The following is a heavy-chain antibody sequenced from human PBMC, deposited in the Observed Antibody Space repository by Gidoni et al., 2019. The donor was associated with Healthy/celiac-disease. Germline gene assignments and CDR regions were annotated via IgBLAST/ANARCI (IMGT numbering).Heavy chain of an antibody. V-gene: IGHV3-48*02. CDR2: ISSSSSTI. CDR1: GFPFISYS. Sequence: EVQLVESGGGLVQPGGSLRLSGAASGFPFISYSMNWVRQAPGKGLEWVSYISSSSSTIYYADSVKGRFTISRDNAKNSLYLQMNSLRDEDTAVYYCARVAYCGGDCYSNYFDYWGQGTLVTVSS. D-gene: IGHD2-21*02. J-gene: IGHJ4*02. CDR3: ARVAYCGGDCYSNYFDY.